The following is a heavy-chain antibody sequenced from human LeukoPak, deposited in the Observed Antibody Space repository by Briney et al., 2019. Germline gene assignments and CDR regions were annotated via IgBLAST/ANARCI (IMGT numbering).Heavy chain of an antibody. D-gene: IGHD3-9*01. CDR1: AFTFSSYG. V-gene: IGHV3-30*03. J-gene: IGHJ6*02. Sequence: GGSLRLSRAASAFTFSSYGMHWVRQAPGKGLEWVALISYDGSNKYYTDSVKGRFTISRDNSKNTLYLQINSLRAEDTAVYFCARDRDILTGFYYYGMDVWGQGTTVTVSS. CDR2: ISYDGSNK. CDR3: ARDRDILTGFYYYGMDV.